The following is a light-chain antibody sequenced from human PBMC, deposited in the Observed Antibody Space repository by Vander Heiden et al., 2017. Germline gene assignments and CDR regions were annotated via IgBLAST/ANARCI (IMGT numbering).Light chain of an antibody. CDR3: QQYYSYPHT. CDR1: QGISSY. J-gene: IGKJ2*01. Sequence: AIRMTQSPSSFSASTGDRVTITCRASQGISSYLAWYQQKPGKAPKLLIYAASTLQSGVPSRFSGSGSGTDFTLTNSCLQSEDFATYYCQQYYSYPHTFGQGTKLEIK. CDR2: AAS. V-gene: IGKV1-8*01.